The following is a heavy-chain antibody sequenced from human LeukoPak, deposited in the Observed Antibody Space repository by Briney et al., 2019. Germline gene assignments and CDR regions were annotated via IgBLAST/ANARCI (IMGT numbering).Heavy chain of an antibody. CDR2: ISYDGSNK. J-gene: IGHJ5*02. Sequence: GRSLRLSCAASGFTFSSYGMHWVRQAPGKGLEWVAVISYDGSNKHYADSVKGRFTISRDNSKNTLYLQMNSLRAEDTAVYYCAAGGSYLFDPWGQGTLVTVSS. CDR1: GFTFSSYG. D-gene: IGHD1-26*01. V-gene: IGHV3-30*03. CDR3: AAGGSYLFDP.